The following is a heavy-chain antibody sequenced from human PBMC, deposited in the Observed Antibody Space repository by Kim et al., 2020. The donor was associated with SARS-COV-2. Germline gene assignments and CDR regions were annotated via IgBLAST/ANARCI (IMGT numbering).Heavy chain of an antibody. D-gene: IGHD3-16*01. V-gene: IGHV3-7*01. Sequence: EKYNVDSVKGRITISRDNAKNLMYLQMSGLRAEDTAVYYCARDIRGTWFDPWGQGTLVTVSS. CDR3: ARDIRGTWFDP. J-gene: IGHJ5*02. CDR2: EK.